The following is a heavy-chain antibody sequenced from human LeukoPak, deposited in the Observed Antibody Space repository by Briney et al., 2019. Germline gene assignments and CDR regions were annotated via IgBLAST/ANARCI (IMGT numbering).Heavy chain of an antibody. D-gene: IGHD1-26*01. CDR3: ARVPFVGAWY. V-gene: IGHV3-30*14. Sequence: PGGSLRLSCAAPGFTFSSYAMYWVRQAPGKGLEWVAGISYEGSNKYYADSVKGRFTISRDNSKNTLYLQMNSLRAEDTAVYYCARVPFVGAWYWGQGTLVTVSS. CDR1: GFTFSSYA. CDR2: ISYEGSNK. J-gene: IGHJ4*02.